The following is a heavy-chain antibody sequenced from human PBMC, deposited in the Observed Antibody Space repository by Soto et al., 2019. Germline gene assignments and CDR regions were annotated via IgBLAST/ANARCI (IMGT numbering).Heavy chain of an antibody. CDR3: ARGRTPVVLAAMALRPWGMDV. Sequence: PSETLSLTCTVSGGSISSGGYYWSWIRQHPGKGLEWIGYIYYSGSTYYNPSLKSRVTISVDTSKNQFSLKLSSVTAADTAVYYCARGRTPVVLAAMALRPWGMDVWGQGTTVTVSS. V-gene: IGHV4-31*03. CDR2: IYYSGST. J-gene: IGHJ6*02. CDR1: GGSISSGGYY. D-gene: IGHD2-2*01.